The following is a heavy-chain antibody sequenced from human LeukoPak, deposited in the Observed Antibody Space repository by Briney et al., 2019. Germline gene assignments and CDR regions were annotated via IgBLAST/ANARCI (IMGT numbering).Heavy chain of an antibody. J-gene: IGHJ5*02. CDR3: ARDGGGYSSSWYNWFDP. V-gene: IGHV4-38-2*02. CDR2: IYHSGST. Sequence: SETLSLTCTVSGYSISSGYYGGWIRQPTGKGVEWIGSIYHSGSTYYNPSLKSRITISVDTSKNQFSLKMSSVTAADTAFYYCARDGGGYSSSWYNWFDPWGQGTLVTVSS. D-gene: IGHD6-13*01. CDR1: GYSISSGYY.